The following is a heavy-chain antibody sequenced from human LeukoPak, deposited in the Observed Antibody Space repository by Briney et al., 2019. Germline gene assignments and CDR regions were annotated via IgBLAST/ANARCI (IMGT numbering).Heavy chain of an antibody. CDR3: AVAVEWFGARVDY. CDR2: INHSGST. V-gene: IGHV4-34*01. CDR1: GGSFSGYY. Sequence: SETLSLTCAVYGGSFSGYYWSWIRQPPGKGLEWIGEINHSGSTNYNPSLKSRVTMSVDTSKNQFSLKLSSVTAADTAVYYCAVAVEWFGARVDYWGQGTLVTVSS. J-gene: IGHJ4*02. D-gene: IGHD3-10*01.